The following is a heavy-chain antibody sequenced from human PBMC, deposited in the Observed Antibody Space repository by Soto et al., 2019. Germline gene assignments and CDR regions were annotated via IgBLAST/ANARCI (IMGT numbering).Heavy chain of an antibody. J-gene: IGHJ3*02. CDR2: IYYSGST. D-gene: IGHD2-15*01. CDR1: GGSVSSGSYY. CDR3: AREVGDIVVVVAATRFPAIDI. V-gene: IGHV4-61*01. Sequence: QVQLQESGPGLVKPSETLSLTCTVSGGSVSSGSYYWSWIRQPPGKGLEWIGYIYYSGSTNYNPSLKSRVTISVDTSKNQFSLKLSSVTAADTAVYYCAREVGDIVVVVAATRFPAIDISGQGTMVTVSS.